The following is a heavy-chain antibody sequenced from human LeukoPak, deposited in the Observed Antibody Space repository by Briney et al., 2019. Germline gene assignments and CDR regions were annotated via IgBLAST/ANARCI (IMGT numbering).Heavy chain of an antibody. CDR2: ISYSGST. CDR1: GGSINTHY. V-gene: IGHV4-59*11. J-gene: IGHJ4*02. Sequence: PSETLSLTCTVSGGSINTHYWNWIRQPPGKGLEWIGYISYSGSTNYNPSLKSRVTISVDTSKNQFFLMLSSVTAADTAVYYCARGFDSKSTYFDYGGQGTLVTVSS. D-gene: IGHD5-12*01. CDR3: ARGFDSKSTYFDY.